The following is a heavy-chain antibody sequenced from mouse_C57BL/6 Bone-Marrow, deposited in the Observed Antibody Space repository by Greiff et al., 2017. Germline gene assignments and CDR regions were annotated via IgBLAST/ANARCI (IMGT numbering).Heavy chain of an antibody. CDR3: ARGGGNCEYFDV. CDR2: IYPGDGDT. Sequence: VKVVESGPELVKPGASVKISCKASGYAFSSSWMNWVKQRPGKGLEWIGRIYPGDGDTNYNGKFKGKATLTADKSSSTAYMQLSSLTSEDSAVYFCARGGGNCEYFDVWGTGTTVTVSS. CDR1: GYAFSSSW. D-gene: IGHD2-1*01. J-gene: IGHJ1*03. V-gene: IGHV1-82*01.